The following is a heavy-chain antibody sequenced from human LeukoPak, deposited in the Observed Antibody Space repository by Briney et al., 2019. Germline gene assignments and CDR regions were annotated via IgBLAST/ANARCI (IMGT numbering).Heavy chain of an antibody. CDR2: IVVGSGNT. CDR1: GFTFTSSA. Sequence: GASVKVSCKASGFTFTSSAVQWVRQARGQRLEWIGWIVVGSGNTNYAQKFQERVTITRDMSTSTAYMELSRLRSDDTAVYYCARGTGTTAFDYWGQGTLVTVSS. V-gene: IGHV1-58*01. D-gene: IGHD1-1*01. CDR3: ARGTGTTAFDY. J-gene: IGHJ4*02.